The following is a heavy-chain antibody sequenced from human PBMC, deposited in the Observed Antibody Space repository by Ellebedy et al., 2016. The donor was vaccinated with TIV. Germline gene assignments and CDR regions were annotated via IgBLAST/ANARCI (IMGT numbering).Heavy chain of an antibody. V-gene: IGHV3-21*01. Sequence: GGSLRLXXAASGFSFSSYNMNWVRQAPGKGLEWVSSIYTVSGNKYYADSVKGRFTISRDDAKNSLYLQMNSLRAEDTAVYFCSKISGGWFDPWGQGTLVTVSS. CDR2: IYTVSGNK. CDR1: GFSFSSYN. D-gene: IGHD3-16*01. CDR3: SKISGGWFDP. J-gene: IGHJ5*02.